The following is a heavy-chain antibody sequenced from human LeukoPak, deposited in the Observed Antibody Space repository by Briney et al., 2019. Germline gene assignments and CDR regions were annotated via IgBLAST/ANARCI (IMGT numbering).Heavy chain of an antibody. Sequence: GSLRLSCAASGFTFSSYAMSWVRQAPGKGLEWVSAISGSGGSTYYADSVKSRFTISRDNSKNTLYLQMNSLRAEDTAVYYCAKAAADFWSGSDYGDYWGQGTLVTVSS. J-gene: IGHJ4*02. CDR2: ISGSGGST. CDR3: AKAAADFWSGSDYGDY. D-gene: IGHD3-3*01. CDR1: GFTFSSYA. V-gene: IGHV3-23*01.